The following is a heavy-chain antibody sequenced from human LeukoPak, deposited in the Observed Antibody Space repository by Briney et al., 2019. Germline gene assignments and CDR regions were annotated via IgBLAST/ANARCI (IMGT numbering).Heavy chain of an antibody. Sequence: GGSLRLSCAASGFTFSSYWMSWVRQAPGKGLEWVANIKQDGSEKYYVDSVKGRFTISRDNAKNSLYLQMNSLTAEDTAVYYCAREGYNDYYYYMDVWGKGTTVTVSS. D-gene: IGHD5-18*01. CDR1: GFTFSSYW. CDR2: IKQDGSEK. CDR3: AREGYNDYYYYMDV. J-gene: IGHJ6*03. V-gene: IGHV3-7*01.